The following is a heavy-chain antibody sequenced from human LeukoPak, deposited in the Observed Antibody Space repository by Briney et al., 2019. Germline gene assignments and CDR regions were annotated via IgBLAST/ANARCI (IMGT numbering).Heavy chain of an antibody. J-gene: IGHJ4*02. CDR3: AKEVFWSGYYYPGFDY. Sequence: GRSLRLSCAASGFTFSSYGMHWVRQAPGKGLEWVAVISYDGSNKYYADSVKGRFTISRDNSKNTLYLQMNSLGAEDTAVYYCAKEVFWSGYYYPGFDYWGQGTLVTVSS. CDR2: ISYDGSNK. D-gene: IGHD3-3*01. V-gene: IGHV3-30*18. CDR1: GFTFSSYG.